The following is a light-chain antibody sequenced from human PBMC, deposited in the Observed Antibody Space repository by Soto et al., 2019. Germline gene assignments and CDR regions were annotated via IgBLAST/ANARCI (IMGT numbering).Light chain of an antibody. V-gene: IGKV1-5*01. CDR3: QQYDSYST. CDR1: QSISGW. CDR2: DAS. Sequence: DIQMTQSPSTLSASIGDRVTITCRASQSISGWLAWYQQKPGKAPRLLIYDASSLESGVPSRFSGSGSGTEFTLTISSLQPDDVATYYCQQYDSYSTFGPGTKVDIK. J-gene: IGKJ3*01.